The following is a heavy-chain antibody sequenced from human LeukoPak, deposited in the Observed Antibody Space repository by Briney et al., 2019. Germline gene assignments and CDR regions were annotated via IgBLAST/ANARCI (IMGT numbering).Heavy chain of an antibody. V-gene: IGHV4-4*07. CDR3: ARDGGYTSHDY. D-gene: IGHD6-19*01. CDR2: IHTSGST. Sequence: SETLSLTCTVSGGSLIGYYWSWMRQPAGKGLEYIGRIHTSGSTNYNPSLKSRVTMSVDTSKNQFSLKLTSVTAADTAVYYCARDGGYTSHDYWGQGTLVTVSS. CDR1: GGSLIGYY. J-gene: IGHJ4*02.